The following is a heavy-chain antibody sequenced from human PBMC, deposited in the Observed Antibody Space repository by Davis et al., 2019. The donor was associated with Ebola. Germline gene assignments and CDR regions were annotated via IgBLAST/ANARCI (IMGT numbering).Heavy chain of an antibody. Sequence: PSETLSLTCTVSGGSISSSSYYWGWIRQPPGKGLEWIGSIYYSGSTYYNPSLKSRVTISVDTSKNQFSLKLSSVTAADTAVYYCARGNYDILTGYYYYGMDVWGKGTTVTVSS. J-gene: IGHJ6*04. CDR3: ARGNYDILTGYYYYGMDV. CDR2: IYYSGST. CDR1: GGSISSSSYY. V-gene: IGHV4-39*01. D-gene: IGHD3-9*01.